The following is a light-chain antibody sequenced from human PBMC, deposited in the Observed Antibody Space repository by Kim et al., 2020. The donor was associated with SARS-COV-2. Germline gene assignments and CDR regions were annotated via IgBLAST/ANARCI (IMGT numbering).Light chain of an antibody. CDR1: QSISNW. V-gene: IGKV1-5*03. CDR3: EQYSTYSYS. J-gene: IGKJ2*03. Sequence: ASVGDRVTITCRASQSISNWLAWFQQKPGKAPKLLLYKASSLESGVPSRFSGSGSGTVFTLTISSLQPDDFATYFCEQYSTYSYSFGQGTKLEI. CDR2: KAS.